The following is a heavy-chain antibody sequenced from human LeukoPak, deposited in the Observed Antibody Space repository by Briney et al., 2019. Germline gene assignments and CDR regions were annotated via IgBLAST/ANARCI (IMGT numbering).Heavy chain of an antibody. CDR1: GGSISSSSYY. CDR3: ARGIAAAPSDAFDI. J-gene: IGHJ3*02. CDR2: IYYSGST. Sequence: SETLSLTCTVSGGSISSSSYYWGWIRQPPGKGLEWIGSIYYSGSTYYNPSLKSRVTISVDTSKNQFSLKLSSVTAADTAVYYCARGIAAAPSDAFDIWGQGTMVTVSS. D-gene: IGHD6-25*01. V-gene: IGHV4-39*01.